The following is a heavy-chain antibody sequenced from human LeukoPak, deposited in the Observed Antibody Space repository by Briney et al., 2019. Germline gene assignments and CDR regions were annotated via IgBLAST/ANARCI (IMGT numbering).Heavy chain of an antibody. CDR1: GYTFTSYG. V-gene: IGHV1-18*01. CDR3: ARDSFDCSSTSCYGMDV. CDR2: ISAYNGNT. D-gene: IGHD2-2*01. J-gene: IGHJ6*02. Sequence: ASVKVSCKASGYTFTSYGISWVRQAPGQGLEWMGRISAYNGNTNYAQKLQGRVTMTTDTSTSTAYMELRSLRSDDTAVYYCARDSFDCSSTSCYGMDVWGQGTTVTVSS.